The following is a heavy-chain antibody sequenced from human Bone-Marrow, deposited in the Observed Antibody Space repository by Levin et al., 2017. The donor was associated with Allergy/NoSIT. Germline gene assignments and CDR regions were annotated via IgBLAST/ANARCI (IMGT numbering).Heavy chain of an antibody. Sequence: ASVKVSCKTSGDNFLNYDFNWVRQAAGQGLEWMGWLNPKSGGSGYSQKLQGRVRLTANTSMSTVYMQLSSLRSDDTAVYFCARGVLQAWGNAFDLWGQGTLVTVSS. V-gene: IGHV1-8*01. CDR2: LNPKSGGS. CDR1: GDNFLNYD. CDR3: ARGVLQAWGNAFDL. J-gene: IGHJ3*01. D-gene: IGHD2-15*01.